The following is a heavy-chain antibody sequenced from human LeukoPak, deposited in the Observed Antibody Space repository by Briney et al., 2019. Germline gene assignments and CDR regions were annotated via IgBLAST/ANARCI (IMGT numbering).Heavy chain of an antibody. J-gene: IGHJ4*02. D-gene: IGHD1-26*01. CDR2: MNIDGSEK. CDR3: ARDPVEWELLLDY. CDR1: GFTFSSYW. V-gene: IGHV3-7*01. Sequence: PGGSLRLSCAASGFTFSSYWMGWVRRAPGQRLEWVANMNIDGSEKYYADSAKGRFTISRDNARNSVYLQMNSLRVEDTAVYYCARDPVEWELLLDYWGQGTLVTVSS.